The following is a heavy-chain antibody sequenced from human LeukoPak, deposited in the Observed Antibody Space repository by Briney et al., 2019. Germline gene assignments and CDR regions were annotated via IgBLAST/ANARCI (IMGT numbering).Heavy chain of an antibody. D-gene: IGHD5-12*01. CDR3: ATDLIVATSESNYYYYGMDV. V-gene: IGHV1-24*01. CDR2: FDPEDGET. CDR1: GYTLTELS. Sequence: ASVKVSCKVSGYTLTELSMHWVRQAPGKGLEWMGGFDPEDGETIYAQKFQGRVTMTEDTSIDTAYMELSSLRSEDTAVYYCATDLIVATSESNYYYYGMDVWGQGTTVTVSS. J-gene: IGHJ6*02.